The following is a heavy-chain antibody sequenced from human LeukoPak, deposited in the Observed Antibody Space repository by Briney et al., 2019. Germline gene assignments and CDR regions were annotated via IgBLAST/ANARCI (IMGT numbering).Heavy chain of an antibody. V-gene: IGHV1-69*05. Sequence: SVKVSCKASGGTFSSHAITWVRQAPGQGLEWMGRIIPIFGTANYAQKFQGRVTITTDESTRTAYMELSSLRSEDTAVYYCARERPPGDSSSWFLEGYFDIWGQGSLVIVSS. D-gene: IGHD6-13*01. CDR2: IIPIFGTA. CDR1: GGTFSSHA. CDR3: ARERPPGDSSSWFLEGYFDI. J-gene: IGHJ4*02.